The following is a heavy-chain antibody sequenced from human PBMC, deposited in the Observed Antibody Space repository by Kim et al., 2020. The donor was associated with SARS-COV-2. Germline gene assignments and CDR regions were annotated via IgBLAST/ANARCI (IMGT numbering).Heavy chain of an antibody. CDR2: IKEDGTKE. CDR1: GFTIIGYW. J-gene: IGHJ2*01. D-gene: IGHD3-10*01. CDR3: ARDGRGGYLDL. V-gene: IGHV3-7*01. Sequence: GGSLRISCAASGFTIIGYWMSWVRQAPGKGLEWVANIKEDGTKEFYVDSVKGRFTISRDNAKKSLYLQMNSLRAEDRAVYFCARDGRGGYLDLWGRGTLVTVSS.